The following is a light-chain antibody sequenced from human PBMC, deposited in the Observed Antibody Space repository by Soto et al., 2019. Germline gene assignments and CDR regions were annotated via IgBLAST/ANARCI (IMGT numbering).Light chain of an antibody. CDR3: QPTYSIPLT. Sequence: DIQMTQSPSSLSASVGDRVTISCRASQSINTFLNWYQQKPRKAPELLIYGASSLQSGVPSRFSGSGSGTVFTLTLSSLQPEDLATYYCQPTYSIPLTFGQGTRLEIK. V-gene: IGKV1-39*01. J-gene: IGKJ5*01. CDR2: GAS. CDR1: QSINTF.